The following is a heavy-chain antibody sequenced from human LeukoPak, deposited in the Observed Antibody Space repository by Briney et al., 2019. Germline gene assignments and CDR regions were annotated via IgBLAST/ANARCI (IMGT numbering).Heavy chain of an antibody. Sequence: PGGSLRLSCAASGFTFSDYYMSWLRQAPGKGLEWISYMSGSGSTIYYADSVKDRFTVSRDNAKHSLYLQMNSLGAEDTAVYYCARFGGGLDHWGQGTLVTVSS. V-gene: IGHV3-11*01. D-gene: IGHD3-10*01. CDR1: GFTFSDYY. CDR3: ARFGGGLDH. CDR2: MSGSGSTI. J-gene: IGHJ4*02.